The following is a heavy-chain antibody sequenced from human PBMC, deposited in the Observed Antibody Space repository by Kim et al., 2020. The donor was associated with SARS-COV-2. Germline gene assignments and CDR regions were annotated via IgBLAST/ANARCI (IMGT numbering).Heavy chain of an antibody. CDR1: GFTFTDYY. J-gene: IGHJ3*02. CDR3: ARSSGFEITFYM. CDR2: ISSSTSTL. Sequence: GGSLRLSCKASGFTFTDYYLAWIRQTPEKGLEWISYISSSTSTLYYAKSVRGRFTVSRDNAKNSVYLQMNSLQVEDTALYYCARSSGFEITFYMWGQGTMVAVSS. D-gene: IGHD1-26*01. V-gene: IGHV3-11*04.